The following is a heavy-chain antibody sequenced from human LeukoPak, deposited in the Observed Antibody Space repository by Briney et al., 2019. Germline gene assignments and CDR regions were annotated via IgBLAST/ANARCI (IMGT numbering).Heavy chain of an antibody. V-gene: IGHV4-59*01. Sequence: SETLSLTCTVSGGSLSSYYWSWIRQPPGKGLEWIGYIYYSGSTNYNPSLRRRVTISVDTSKNQFSLKLSSVTAADTAVYYCARDGYSGSDALWGQGTLVTVSS. CDR1: GGSLSSYY. J-gene: IGHJ4*02. D-gene: IGHD5-12*01. CDR3: ARDGYSGSDAL. CDR2: IYYSGST.